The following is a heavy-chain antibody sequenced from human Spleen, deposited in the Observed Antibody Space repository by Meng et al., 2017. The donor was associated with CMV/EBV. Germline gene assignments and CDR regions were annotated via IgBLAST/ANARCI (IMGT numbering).Heavy chain of an antibody. J-gene: IGHJ3*02. CDR1: GGSVSSGSYY. Sequence: SETLSLTCTVSGGSVSSGSYYWSWIRQPPGKGLERIGYIYYSGSTNYNPSLKSRVTISVDTSKNQFSLKLSSVTAADTAVYYCARLYNWNDYAFDIWGQGTMVTVSS. CDR2: IYYSGST. D-gene: IGHD1-1*01. CDR3: ARLYNWNDYAFDI. V-gene: IGHV4-61*01.